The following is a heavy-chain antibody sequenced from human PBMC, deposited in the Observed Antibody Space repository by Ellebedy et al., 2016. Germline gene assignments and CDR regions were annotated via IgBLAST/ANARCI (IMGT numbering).Heavy chain of an antibody. CDR2: IYPGDSDT. CDR3: ATSKTVSAPLDY. Sequence: GESLKISCRGSGYSFTNYWIGWVRQMPGKGLEWMGVIYPGDSDTRYSPSFRGQVTISADKSINTAYLQWNSLRASDTAMYFCATSKTVSAPLDYWGQGALVTVSS. CDR1: GYSFTNYW. D-gene: IGHD2-8*01. V-gene: IGHV5-51*01. J-gene: IGHJ4*02.